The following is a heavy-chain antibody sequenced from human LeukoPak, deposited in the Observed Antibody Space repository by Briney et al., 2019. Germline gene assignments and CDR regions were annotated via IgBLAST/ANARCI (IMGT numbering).Heavy chain of an antibody. D-gene: IGHD3-22*01. V-gene: IGHV1-8*03. J-gene: IGHJ4*02. CDR3: ARSSGYYFPFDY. Sequence: SVKVSCKASGYTFTSYDINWVRQATGQGLEWMGWMNPNSGNTGYAQKFQGRVTITRNTSISTAYMELSSLRSEDTAVYYCARSSGYYFPFDYWGQGTLVTVSS. CDR1: GYTFTSYD. CDR2: MNPNSGNT.